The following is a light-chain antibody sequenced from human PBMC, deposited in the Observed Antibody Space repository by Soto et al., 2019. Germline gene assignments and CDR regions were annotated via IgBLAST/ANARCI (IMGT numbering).Light chain of an antibody. CDR2: EVF. Sequence: IVMTQSPLSLSVTPGQPASISCKTSQSLLNSDGKTYLSWFLQKPGQPPQLLIYEVFNRFSGVTDRVSGSGSGTDFTLKISRVEAEYVGVYYCMQTTQFPFIFGPGTKVDIK. CDR3: MQTTQFPFI. J-gene: IGKJ3*01. CDR1: QSLLNSDGKTY. V-gene: IGKV2D-29*01.